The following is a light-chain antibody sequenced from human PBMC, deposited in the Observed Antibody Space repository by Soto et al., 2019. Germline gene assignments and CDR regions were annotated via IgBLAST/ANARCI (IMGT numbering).Light chain of an antibody. Sequence: QSVLTQPPSVSGSPGQSVTISCTGTSGDVGSYNRVSWYQQPPGTAPKLMISEVTNRPSGVPDRFSGSKSGNTASLTISGLQAEDEADYYCSSYTSTYTWVFGGGTKVTVL. J-gene: IGLJ3*02. V-gene: IGLV2-18*02. CDR3: SSYTSTYTWV. CDR1: SGDVGSYNR. CDR2: EVT.